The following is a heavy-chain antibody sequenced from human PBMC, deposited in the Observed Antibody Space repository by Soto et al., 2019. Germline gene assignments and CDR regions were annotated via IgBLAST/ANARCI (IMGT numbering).Heavy chain of an antibody. CDR2: ISASGRST. D-gene: IGHD3-3*01. V-gene: IGHV3-23*01. CDR1: GFTYNNYA. CDR3: AKDSDFGVVMVRVYYYVMDV. J-gene: IGHJ6*02. Sequence: PWGSLRLSCAASGFTYNNYAMNWVRQAPGKGLEWVSGISASGRSTFYADSVKGRFTMSRDNSKNTLYLEMNSLRAEDTAVYYCAKDSDFGVVMVRVYYYVMDVWGQGTTVTGSS.